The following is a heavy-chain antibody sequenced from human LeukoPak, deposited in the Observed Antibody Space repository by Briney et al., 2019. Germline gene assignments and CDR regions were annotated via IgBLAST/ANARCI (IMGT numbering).Heavy chain of an antibody. D-gene: IGHD6-19*01. Sequence: SETLSLTCTVSGGSISSYYWSWIRQPAGKGLEWIGRIYTSGSTNYNPSLKSRVTISVDTSKNQFSLKLSSVTAADTAVYYCARGYSSGWYFNWFDPWGQGTLVTVSS. CDR1: GGSISSYY. CDR3: ARGYSSGWYFNWFDP. J-gene: IGHJ5*02. CDR2: IYTSGST. V-gene: IGHV4-4*07.